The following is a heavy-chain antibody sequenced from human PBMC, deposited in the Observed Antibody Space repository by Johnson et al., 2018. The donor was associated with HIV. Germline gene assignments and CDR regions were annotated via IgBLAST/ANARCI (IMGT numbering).Heavy chain of an antibody. J-gene: IGHJ3*02. Sequence: VQLVESGGGVVQPGGSLRLSCAASGFTFSSYGMHWVRQAPGKGLEWVAVIWYDGSNKYYADSVKGRFTISRDNSKNTLYLQMNSLRAEDTAVYYCAKRNYGSGGNAFDIWGQGTMVTVSS. CDR2: IWYDGSNK. CDR3: AKRNYGSGGNAFDI. D-gene: IGHD3-10*01. V-gene: IGHV3-33*06. CDR1: GFTFSSYG.